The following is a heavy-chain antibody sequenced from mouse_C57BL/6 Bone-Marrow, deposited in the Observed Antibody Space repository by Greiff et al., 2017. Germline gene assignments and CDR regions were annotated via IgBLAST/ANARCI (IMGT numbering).Heavy chain of an antibody. CDR3: AREAY. V-gene: IGHV1-75*01. CDR2: IFPGGGST. Sequence: QVQLQQSGPELVKPWASVKISCKASGYSITDFYFNWVKQRLGQGLQWFGWIFPGGGSTYYNEKFKGQATLTVDKSSSTAYLLLGSLSSEDSAVGFCAREAYWGQGTLVTVSA. J-gene: IGHJ3*01. CDR1: GYSITDFY.